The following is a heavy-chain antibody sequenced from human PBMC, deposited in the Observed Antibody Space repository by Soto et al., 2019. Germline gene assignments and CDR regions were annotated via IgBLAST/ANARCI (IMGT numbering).Heavy chain of an antibody. J-gene: IGHJ4*02. CDR2: VSAYNRNT. Sequence: QVQLVQSGPGVKKPGASVKVSCKGSGYTFSNYGVTWVRQAPGQGPERLGWVSAYNRNTDYAQKFEDRATMTIDTSTNTAYLELRGLTPDDTAVYYCARERRWEPLLYWGQGTL. D-gene: IGHD1-26*01. CDR1: GYTFSNYG. CDR3: ARERRWEPLLY. V-gene: IGHV1-18*01.